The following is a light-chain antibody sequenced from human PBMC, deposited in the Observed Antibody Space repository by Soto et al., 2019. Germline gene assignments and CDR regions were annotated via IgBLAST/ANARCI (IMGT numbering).Light chain of an antibody. J-gene: IGKJ5*01. CDR2: AAS. CDR1: QGISSN. CDR3: QQFNSYPIT. V-gene: IGKV1-9*01. Sequence: DIQLTQSPSFLSASVGDRVTITCRASQGISSNLAWYQQKPGKAPKLLIYAASTLQSGVTSRFSGSGSGTEFTITISSLQPEDFATYYCQQFNSYPITFGQGTRLEIK.